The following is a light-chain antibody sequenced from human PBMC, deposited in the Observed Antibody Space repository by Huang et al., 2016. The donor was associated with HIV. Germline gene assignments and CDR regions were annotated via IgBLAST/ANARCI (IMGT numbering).Light chain of an antibody. V-gene: IGKV2-30*02. CDR2: KVA. CDR3: MQGTHWPPYT. Sequence: DVVMTQSPLFLPVTLGHPASISCRSSQSLVHSNGNHYLTLFQHRPGQSPRRLIYKVANRDSGVPDRFSGSGSGTDFTLKISRVEAEDLGVYYCMQGTHWPPYTFGQGTKLEIK. J-gene: IGKJ2*01. CDR1: QSLVHSNGNHY.